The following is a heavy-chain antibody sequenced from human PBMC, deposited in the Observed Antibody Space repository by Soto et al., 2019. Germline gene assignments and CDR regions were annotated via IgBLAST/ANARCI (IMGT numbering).Heavy chain of an antibody. Sequence: HPGGSLRLSCAASGFTFSSYGMHWVRQAPGKGPEWVAVIWYDGSNKYYADSVKGRFTISRDNSKNTLYLQMNSLRAEDTAVYYCAASVVVPAAPRSFDYGMDVWGQGTTVTVSS. V-gene: IGHV3-33*01. CDR2: IWYDGSNK. CDR3: AASVVVPAAPRSFDYGMDV. CDR1: GFTFSSYG. J-gene: IGHJ6*02. D-gene: IGHD2-2*01.